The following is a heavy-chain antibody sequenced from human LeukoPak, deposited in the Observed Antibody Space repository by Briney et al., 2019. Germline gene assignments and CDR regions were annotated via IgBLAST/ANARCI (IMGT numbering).Heavy chain of an antibody. CDR1: GGSVSNYY. D-gene: IGHD1-26*01. CDR2: IYYTET. CDR3: ARIVRGAFDI. J-gene: IGHJ3*02. Sequence: SETLSLTCTVSGGSVSNYYWSWIRQSPGKGLEWIGYIYYTETSYNPSLKSRVTISADTSKNQFSLKLYSVTAADTAVYYCARIVRGAFDIWGQGTMVTVSS. V-gene: IGHV4-59*02.